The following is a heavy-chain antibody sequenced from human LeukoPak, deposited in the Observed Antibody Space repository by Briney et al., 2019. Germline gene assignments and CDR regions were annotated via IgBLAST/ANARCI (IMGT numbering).Heavy chain of an antibody. Sequence: GGSLRLSCAASGFTVSSNYMSWVRQAPGKGLEWVSVIYSGGSTYYADSVKGRFTISRDNSKNTLYLQMNSLRAEDTAVYYCARSAYYYDSSLDYWGQGTLVTVSS. CDR3: ARSAYYYDSSLDY. CDR1: GFTVSSNY. CDR2: IYSGGST. D-gene: IGHD3-22*01. J-gene: IGHJ4*02. V-gene: IGHV3-66*01.